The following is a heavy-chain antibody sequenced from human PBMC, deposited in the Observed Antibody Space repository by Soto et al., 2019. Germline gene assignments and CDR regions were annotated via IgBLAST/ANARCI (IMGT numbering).Heavy chain of an antibody. J-gene: IGHJ4*02. V-gene: IGHV3-74*01. D-gene: IGHD2-15*01. CDR2: INNDGSST. CDR1: GFTFSTW. Sequence: EVQLVESGGGLVQPGGSLRLSCAASGFTFSTWMHWVRQAPGKGLVWVSRINNDGSSTTYADSVKGRFTISRDNAKNPLYLQMNSLRAEDTAVYYCARSYGGNLPFNYWGQGTLVTVSS. CDR3: ARSYGGNLPFNY.